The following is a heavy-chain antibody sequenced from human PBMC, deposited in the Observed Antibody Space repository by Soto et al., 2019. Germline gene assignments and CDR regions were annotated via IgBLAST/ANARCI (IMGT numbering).Heavy chain of an antibody. CDR3: AKRYYYDGSGPYGMDV. CDR2: IYYSGST. J-gene: IGHJ6*02. CDR1: GGSISSGGYY. D-gene: IGHD3-22*01. V-gene: IGHV4-31*03. Sequence: PSETLSLTCTVSGGSISSGGYYWSWIRQHPGKGLEWIGYIYYSGSTYYNPSLKSRVTISVDTSKNTLFLQMNSLRAEDTAVYYCAKRYYYDGSGPYGMDVWGQGTTVTVSS.